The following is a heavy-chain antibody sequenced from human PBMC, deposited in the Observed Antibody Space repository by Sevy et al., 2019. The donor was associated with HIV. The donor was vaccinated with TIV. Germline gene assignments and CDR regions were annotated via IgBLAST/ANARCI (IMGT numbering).Heavy chain of an antibody. CDR3: ARDWGVRGASDAFDI. CDR1: GFTFSSYS. J-gene: IGHJ3*02. V-gene: IGHV3-21*01. D-gene: IGHD3-10*01. Sequence: GGSLRLSCAASGFTFSSYSMNWVRQAPGKGLEWVSSISSSSSYIYYADSVKGRFTISRDNAKNSLYLQMNSLRAEDTAVYYCARDWGVRGASDAFDIWGQGTMVTVSS. CDR2: ISSSSSYI.